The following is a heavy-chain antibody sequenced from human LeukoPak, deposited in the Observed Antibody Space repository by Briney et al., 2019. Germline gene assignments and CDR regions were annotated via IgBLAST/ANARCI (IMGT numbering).Heavy chain of an antibody. CDR2: INHSGST. CDR3: ARKSSGSFDY. D-gene: IGHD2-15*01. Sequence: SETLSLTCAVYGVSFSGYYWSWIRQPPGKGLEWIGEINHSGSTNYNPSLKSRVTISVDTSKNQFSLQLNSVTPEDTAVYYCARKSSGSFDYWGQGTLVTVSS. V-gene: IGHV4-34*01. CDR1: GVSFSGYY. J-gene: IGHJ4*02.